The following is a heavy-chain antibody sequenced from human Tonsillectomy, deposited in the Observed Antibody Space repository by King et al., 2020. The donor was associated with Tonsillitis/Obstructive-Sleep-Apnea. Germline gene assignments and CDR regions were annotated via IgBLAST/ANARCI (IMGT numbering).Heavy chain of an antibody. D-gene: IGHD2-2*01. CDR3: ARVDLIVVSAATSHLTIRGYYSYYMDV. Sequence: VQLQQWGAGLLKPSETLSLTCAVYGGSFSGYYWSWIRQPPGKGLEWIGEINHSGSTNYNPSLKSRVTISVDTSKNQFSLKLSSVTAADTAVYYCARVDLIVVSAATSHLTIRGYYSYYMDVWGKGTTVTVSS. V-gene: IGHV4-34*01. CDR2: INHSGST. J-gene: IGHJ6*03. CDR1: GGSFSGYY.